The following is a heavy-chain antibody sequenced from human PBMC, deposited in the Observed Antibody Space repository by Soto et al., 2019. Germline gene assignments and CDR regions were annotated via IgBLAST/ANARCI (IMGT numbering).Heavy chain of an antibody. CDR2: ISGSGGGT. J-gene: IGHJ4*02. Sequence: EVQLLESGGGLVQPGGSLKLSCAASGFTFSSYAMAWVRQAPGKGLEWVSGISGSGGGTYYADSVKGRFTISRDNSMNTLYLQMNSLRDEDTAVYYCTSHTGRYWGPGTLVTVSS. D-gene: IGHD2-8*02. V-gene: IGHV3-23*01. CDR1: GFTFSSYA. CDR3: TSHTGRY.